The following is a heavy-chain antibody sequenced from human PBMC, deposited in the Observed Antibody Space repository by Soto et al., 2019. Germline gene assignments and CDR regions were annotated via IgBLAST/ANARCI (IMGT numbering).Heavy chain of an antibody. Sequence: SETLSLTCAVYGGSFSGYYWSLIRQPPGKGLERIGEINHSGSTNYNPSLKSRVTISVDTSKNQFSLKLSSVTAADTAVYYCARMVRSSSGRRYYYGMDVWGKGTKVTVSS. J-gene: IGHJ6*04. CDR3: ARMVRSSSGRRYYYGMDV. CDR1: GGSFSGYY. V-gene: IGHV4-34*01. D-gene: IGHD6-6*01. CDR2: INHSGST.